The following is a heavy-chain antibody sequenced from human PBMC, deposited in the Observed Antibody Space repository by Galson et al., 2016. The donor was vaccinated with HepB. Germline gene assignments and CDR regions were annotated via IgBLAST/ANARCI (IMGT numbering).Heavy chain of an antibody. Sequence: SLRLSCAASGFTLRSYAMTWVRQAPGKGLEWVSTILGSGDTTYHADSVKGRFTISRDNSKDTLYLQMNSLTAEDTALYCCVRRLSGHGFDYWGQGTLVTVSS. CDR2: ILGSGDTT. CDR3: VRRLSGHGFDY. V-gene: IGHV3-23*01. J-gene: IGHJ4*02. CDR1: GFTLRSYA. D-gene: IGHD6-25*01.